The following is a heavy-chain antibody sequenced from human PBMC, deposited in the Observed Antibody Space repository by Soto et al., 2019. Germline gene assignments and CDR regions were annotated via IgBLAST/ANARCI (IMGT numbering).Heavy chain of an antibody. J-gene: IGHJ4*02. V-gene: IGHV3-7*03. CDR2: IKEDGSGK. CDR3: VKVGRLGGY. CDR1: GFAFSSYW. D-gene: IGHD3-16*01. Sequence: EVQLVESGGGLVQPGGSLRLSSTAFGFAFSSYWMSWVRQAPGKGLGWVANIKEDGSGKYYVDSVKGRFSISRDNARNSLYLQMNSLRVEDTAVYYCVKVGRLGGYWGQGALVTVSS.